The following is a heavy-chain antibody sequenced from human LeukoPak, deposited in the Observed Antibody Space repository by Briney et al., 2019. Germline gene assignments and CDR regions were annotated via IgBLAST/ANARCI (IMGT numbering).Heavy chain of an antibody. CDR1: GGSISSYY. Sequence: SETLSLTCTVSGGSISSYYRSWIRQPPGKGLEWIGYIYYSGSTNYNPSLKSRVTISVDTSKNQFSLKLSSVTAADTAVYYCARDMGSSWSQGTLVTVSS. J-gene: IGHJ4*02. V-gene: IGHV4-59*01. D-gene: IGHD6-13*01. CDR3: ARDMGSS. CDR2: IYYSGST.